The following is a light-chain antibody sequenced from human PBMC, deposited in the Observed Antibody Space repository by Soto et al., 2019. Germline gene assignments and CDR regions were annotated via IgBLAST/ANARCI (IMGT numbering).Light chain of an antibody. Sequence: DIVMTQSPLSLPVTPGEPASISCRSSQSLLHINGYNYLDWYLQKPGQSPQLLIYLGSNRASGVPDRFSGSGSGTDFTLNISRVKAEDVGVYYCMQALHTPWAFGQGTKLEIK. CDR1: QSLLHINGYNY. V-gene: IGKV2-28*01. CDR3: MQALHTPWA. J-gene: IGKJ2*01. CDR2: LGS.